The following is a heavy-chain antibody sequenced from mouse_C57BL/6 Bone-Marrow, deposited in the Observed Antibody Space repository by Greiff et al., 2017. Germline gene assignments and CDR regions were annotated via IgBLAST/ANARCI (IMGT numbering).Heavy chain of an antibody. V-gene: IGHV7-1*01. CDR1: GFTFSDFY. J-gene: IGHJ4*01. Sequence: EVQRVESGGGLVQSGRSLRLSCATSGFTFSDFYMEWVRQAPGKGLEWIAASRNKANDYTTEYSASVKGRFIVSRDTSQSILYLQMNALRAEDTAIYYCARDAGGLYAMDYWGQGTSVTVSS. CDR3: ARDAGGLYAMDY. CDR2: SRNKANDYTT.